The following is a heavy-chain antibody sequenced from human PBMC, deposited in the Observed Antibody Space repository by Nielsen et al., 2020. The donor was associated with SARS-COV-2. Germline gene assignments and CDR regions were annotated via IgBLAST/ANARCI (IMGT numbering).Heavy chain of an antibody. V-gene: IGHV3-7*03. CDR2: IRPDGTGA. CDR1: GFTFSASW. J-gene: IGHJ4*02. Sequence: GESLKISCAASGFTFSASWMAWVRQAPGKGLEWLSNIRPDGTGANYVDAVKGRFTISRDNVKNLLYLQMGSLRADDTAVYFCKSEGNWGQGTLVTVSS. CDR3: KSEGN.